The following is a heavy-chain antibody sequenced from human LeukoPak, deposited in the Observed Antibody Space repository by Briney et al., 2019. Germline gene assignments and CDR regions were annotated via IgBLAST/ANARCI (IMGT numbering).Heavy chain of an antibody. CDR2: INSDGSST. CDR3: ARDVGATTFDY. V-gene: IGHV3-74*01. D-gene: IGHD1-26*01. Sequence: GGSLRLSCAASGFPFSSYWMHWVRHAPGKGLVWVSRINSDGSSTSYADSVKGRFTISRDNAKNTLYLQMNSLRAEDTAVYYCARDVGATTFDYWGQGTLVTVSS. J-gene: IGHJ4*02. CDR1: GFPFSSYW.